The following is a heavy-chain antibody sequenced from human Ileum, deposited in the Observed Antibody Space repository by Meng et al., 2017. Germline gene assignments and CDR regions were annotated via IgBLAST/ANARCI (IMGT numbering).Heavy chain of an antibody. CDR3: TRSKDGYNFILDY. CDR1: GFTLGDSA. J-gene: IGHJ4*02. V-gene: IGHV3-49*03. CDR2: IRSKTSGESP. D-gene: IGHD5-24*01. Sequence: GRSLRLSCRASGFTLGDSAMSWFRQAPGKGLEWVGFIRSKTSGESPQYAASVQGRFTISWDDSKVIAYLQMNSLKTEDTAVYYCTRSKDGYNFILDYWGQGTLVTVSS.